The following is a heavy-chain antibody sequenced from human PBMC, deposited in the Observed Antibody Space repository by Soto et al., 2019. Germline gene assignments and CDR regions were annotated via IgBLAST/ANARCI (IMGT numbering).Heavy chain of an antibody. Sequence: QVQLVQSGAEVKKPGASVKVSCKTSGYTFITSTIHWLRQAPGQRLEWMGWINPGTGNTKFSQTFQGRVTLTRDTSASTAYLELRSLTSEDTAVLYCAREEGFSSSFYYYADWGQGTLVTVSS. D-gene: IGHD6-19*01. J-gene: IGHJ4*02. CDR3: AREEGFSSSFYYYAD. CDR1: GYTFITST. CDR2: INPGTGNT. V-gene: IGHV1-3*01.